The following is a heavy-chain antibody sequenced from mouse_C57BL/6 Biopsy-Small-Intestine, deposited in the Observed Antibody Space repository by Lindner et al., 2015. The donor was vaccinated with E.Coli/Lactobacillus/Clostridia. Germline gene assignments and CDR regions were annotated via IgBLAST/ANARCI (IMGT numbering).Heavy chain of an antibody. Sequence: VQLQESGPGLAKPSKTLPLTCSVTGYSITSDYWNWIRKFPGNKLEYMGYISYSGSTYFNPSLKSRISITRDTSKNQYYLQLNSVTTEDTATYYCARYRYYGSSYDWYFDVWGTGTTVTVSS. J-gene: IGHJ1*03. D-gene: IGHD1-1*01. CDR1: GYSITSDY. CDR2: ISYSGST. CDR3: ARYRYYGSSYDWYFDV. V-gene: IGHV3-8*01.